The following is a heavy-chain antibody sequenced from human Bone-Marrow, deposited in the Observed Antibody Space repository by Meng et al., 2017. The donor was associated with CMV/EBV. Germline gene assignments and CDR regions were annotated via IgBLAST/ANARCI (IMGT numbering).Heavy chain of an antibody. CDR3: VPDIVIVPVSY. D-gene: IGHD2-2*01. CDR2: IDSSGNIM. CDR1: GFTFTSYQ. V-gene: IGHV3-48*03. J-gene: IGHJ4*02. Sequence: GGSLRLSCAASGFTFTSYQINWVRQAPGKGLEWVSYIDSSGNIMDYADSVKGRFTISRDNSKNTVYLQMNSLRTEDTALYYCVPDIVIVPVSYWGQGTLVTVSS.